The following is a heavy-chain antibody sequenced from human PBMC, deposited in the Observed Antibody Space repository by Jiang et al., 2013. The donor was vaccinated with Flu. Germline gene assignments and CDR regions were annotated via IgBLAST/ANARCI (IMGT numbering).Heavy chain of an antibody. CDR3: ARNGGFSAAVPYAMDV. D-gene: IGHD6-13*01. CDR2: SIIWGAP. Sequence: ASISSDNVIGGVGSASPQAGDWSGLGKSIIWGAPTYNPSLKSRVAILVDLSKNHFSLTLNSVTAADTAVYYCARNGGFSAAVPYAMDVWGHGTTVTVSS. CDR1: ASISSDNVIG. V-gene: IGHV4-4*02. J-gene: IGHJ6*02.